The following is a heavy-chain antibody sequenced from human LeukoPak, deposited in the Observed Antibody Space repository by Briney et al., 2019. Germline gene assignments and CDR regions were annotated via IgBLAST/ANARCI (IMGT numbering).Heavy chain of an antibody. D-gene: IGHD5-24*01. CDR2: IYYSGST. Sequence: SETLSLTCTVSGGSISSYYWSRIRQPPGKGLKWIGYIYYSGSTNYNPSLKSRVTISVDTSKNQFSLKLSSVTAADTAVYYCARGRRDGYLVYWGQGTLVTVSS. CDR1: GGSISSYY. V-gene: IGHV4-59*08. J-gene: IGHJ4*02. CDR3: ARGRRDGYLVY.